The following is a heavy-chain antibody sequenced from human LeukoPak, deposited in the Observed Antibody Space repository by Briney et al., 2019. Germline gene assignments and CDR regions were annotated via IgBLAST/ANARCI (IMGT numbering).Heavy chain of an antibody. Sequence: SETLSLTCAVYGGSFSGYYWSWIRQPPGKGLEWIGEINHSGSTNYNPSLKSRVTISVDTSKNQFSLKLSSVTAEDTAVYYCARGDGDSSDTDDYWAREPWSPSPQ. J-gene: IGHJ4*02. V-gene: IGHV4-34*01. CDR1: GGSFSGYY. CDR3: ARGDGDSSDTDDY. D-gene: IGHD3-22*01. CDR2: INHSGST.